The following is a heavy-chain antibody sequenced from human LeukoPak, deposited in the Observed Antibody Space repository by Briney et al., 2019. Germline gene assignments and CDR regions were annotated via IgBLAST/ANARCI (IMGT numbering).Heavy chain of an antibody. Sequence: ASLKVSCKASGYSFSNFDINWVRQAGRQGTEWMGRLDPHSGDTDYVQKFQGRVIMTKNTSINTAYLELRSLTSEDTAVYYCARSRRGYYMDVWGRGTTVTVSS. D-gene: IGHD3-10*01. CDR1: GYSFSNFD. J-gene: IGHJ6*03. CDR2: LDPHSGDT. CDR3: ARSRRGYYMDV. V-gene: IGHV1-8*01.